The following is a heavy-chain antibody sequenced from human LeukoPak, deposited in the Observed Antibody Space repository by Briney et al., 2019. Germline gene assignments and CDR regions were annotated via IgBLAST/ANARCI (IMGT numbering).Heavy chain of an antibody. Sequence: PSETLSLTCTVSGGSISSYYWSWIRQPPGKGLEWIGYFYYSGGTNYNPSLKSRVTISVDTSRNQISLKVSSVNAADTAVYYCARAYYGSTSTNYYMDVWGKGTTVTVSS. J-gene: IGHJ6*03. D-gene: IGHD2-2*01. CDR1: GGSISSYY. V-gene: IGHV4-59*01. CDR3: ARAYYGSTSTNYYMDV. CDR2: FYYSGGT.